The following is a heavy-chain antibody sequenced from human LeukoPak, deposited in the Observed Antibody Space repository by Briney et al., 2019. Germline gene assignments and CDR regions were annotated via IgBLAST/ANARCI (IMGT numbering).Heavy chain of an antibody. D-gene: IGHD2-15*01. CDR3: ARERVYCSGGSCSDLGAFDI. CDR2: IYYSGST. CDR1: VGSISSYY. J-gene: IGHJ3*02. V-gene: IGHV4-59*01. Sequence: PSETLSLTCTVSVGSISSYYWSWIRQPPGKGLEWIGYIYYSGSTNYNPSLKSRVTISVDTSKNQFSLKLSSVTAADTAVYYCARERVYCSGGSCSDLGAFDIWGQGTMVTVSS.